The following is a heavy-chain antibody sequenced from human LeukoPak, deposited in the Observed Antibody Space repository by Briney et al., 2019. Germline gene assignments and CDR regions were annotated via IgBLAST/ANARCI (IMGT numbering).Heavy chain of an antibody. V-gene: IGHV3-23*01. J-gene: IGHJ4*02. CDR3: AKGGCRGTCDPLAY. Sequence: GGSLRLSCAASGFTFSGSGMSWVRQAPGKGLEWISSSGGDGSTYYADSLKGRFTISRDNSKNTLNLQMNNLRAEDTAVYYCAKGGCRGTCDPLAYWGQGALVTVSP. CDR1: GFTFSGSG. CDR2: SSGGDGST. D-gene: IGHD2-15*01.